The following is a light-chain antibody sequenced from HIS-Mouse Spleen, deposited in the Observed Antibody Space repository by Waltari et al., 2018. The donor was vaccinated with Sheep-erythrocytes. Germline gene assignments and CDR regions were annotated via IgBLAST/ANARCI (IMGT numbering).Light chain of an antibody. CDR3: QVWDSSSDHVV. J-gene: IGLJ2*01. Sequence: SYVLTQPPSVSVAPGQTARITWWGNNIGRKSVHGYQQKPGQTPVLVVYDDSDRPSGIPERFSGSNSGNTATLTISRVEAGDEADYYCQVWDSSSDHVVFGGGTKLTVL. CDR1: NIGRKS. CDR2: DDS. V-gene: IGLV3-21*02.